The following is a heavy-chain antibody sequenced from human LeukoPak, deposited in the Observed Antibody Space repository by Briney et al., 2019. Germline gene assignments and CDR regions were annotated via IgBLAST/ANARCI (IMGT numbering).Heavy chain of an antibody. CDR1: GDSVSSNSVT. J-gene: IGHJ5*02. Sequence: PSQTLSLTCAISGDSVSSNSVTWNWIRQSPSRGLEWLGRTYYRSTWYNDYAVSVRGRITVNPDTSKNQFSLHLNSVTPEDTAVYYCARRLTQYDCFDPWGQGILVTVFS. CDR3: ARRLTQYDCFDP. V-gene: IGHV6-1*01. CDR2: TYYRSTWYN. D-gene: IGHD2-2*01.